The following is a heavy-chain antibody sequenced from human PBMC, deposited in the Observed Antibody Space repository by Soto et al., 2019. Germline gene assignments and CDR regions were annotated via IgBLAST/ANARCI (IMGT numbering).Heavy chain of an antibody. CDR1: GFTFSSYA. J-gene: IGHJ4*02. V-gene: IGHV3-23*01. CDR3: ANLGLGPPELVGIRDY. D-gene: IGHD2-21*01. CDR2: ISGSGGST. Sequence: EVQLLESGGGLVQPGGSLRLSCAASGFTFSSYAMSWVRQAPGKGLEWVSAISGSGGSTYYADSVKGRFTISRDNSKNTLYLQMNSLRAEDTAVYYCANLGLGPPELVGIRDYWGQGTLVTVSS.